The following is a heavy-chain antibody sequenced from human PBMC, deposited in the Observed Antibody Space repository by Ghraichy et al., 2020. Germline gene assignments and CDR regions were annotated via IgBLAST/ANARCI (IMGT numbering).Heavy chain of an antibody. D-gene: IGHD3-16*01. CDR3: ARTFGGNDFDI. CDR2: IYYSGST. J-gene: IGHJ3*02. CDR1: GASISSSNFY. Sequence: SQTLSLTCTVSGASISSSNFYWGWIRQPPGKGLEWIGSIYYSGSTYYNPSLKSRVTISVDTSKNHFSLKLSSVTAADTAVYYCARTFGGNDFDIWGQGTMVTVSS. V-gene: IGHV4-39*02.